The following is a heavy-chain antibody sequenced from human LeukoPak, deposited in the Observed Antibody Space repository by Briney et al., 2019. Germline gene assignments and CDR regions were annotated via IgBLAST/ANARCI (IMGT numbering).Heavy chain of an antibody. CDR3: ARVFSGVVVVPAAIFNRESWFDP. J-gene: IGHJ5*02. CDR1: GYTFTSYG. Sequence: GASVKVSCKASGYTFTSYGISWVRQAPGQGLEWMGWISAYNGNTNYAQKLQGRVTMTTDTSTSTAYMELRSLRSDDTAVYYCARVFSGVVVVPAAIFNRESWFDPWGQGTLVTVSS. CDR2: ISAYNGNT. V-gene: IGHV1-18*01. D-gene: IGHD2-2*01.